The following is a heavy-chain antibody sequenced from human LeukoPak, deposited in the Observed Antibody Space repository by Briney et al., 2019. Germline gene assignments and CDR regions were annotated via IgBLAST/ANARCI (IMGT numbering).Heavy chain of an antibody. CDR3: ARDVGVGSSYYYYGMDV. Sequence: SVKVSCKASGGTFSSYAISWVRQAPGQGLEWMGGIIPIFGTANYAQKFQGRVTITADESTSTAYMELSSLRSEDTAAYYCARDVGVGSSYYYYGMDVWGKGTTVTVSS. CDR2: IIPIFGTA. CDR1: GGTFSSYA. J-gene: IGHJ6*04. D-gene: IGHD2-2*01. V-gene: IGHV1-69*13.